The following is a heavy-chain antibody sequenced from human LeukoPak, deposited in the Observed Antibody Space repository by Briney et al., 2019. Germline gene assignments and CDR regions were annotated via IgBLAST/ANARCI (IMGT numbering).Heavy chain of an antibody. CDR3: ARDYYGSGSYYKYNWFDP. CDR1: GGSISNYF. V-gene: IGHV4-4*07. J-gene: IGHJ5*02. CDR2: IYSTGRS. D-gene: IGHD3-10*01. Sequence: SETLSLTCTVSGGSISNYFWSWVRQPAGKGLEWIGRIYSTGRSDYNPSLKSRITISVDTSKNQFSLKLSSVTAADTAVYYCARDYYGSGSYYKYNWFDPWGQGTLVTVSS.